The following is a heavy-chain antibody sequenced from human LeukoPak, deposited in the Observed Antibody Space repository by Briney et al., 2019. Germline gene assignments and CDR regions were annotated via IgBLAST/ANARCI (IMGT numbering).Heavy chain of an antibody. V-gene: IGHV3-7*03. CDR1: GFTFSSYW. CDR2: IKQDGSEK. J-gene: IGHJ6*03. Sequence: GGSLRLSCAASGFTFSSYWMSWVRQAPGKGLEWVANIKQDGSEKYYVDSVKGRFTISRDNAKNSLYLQMNSLRAEDTAVYYCAKARGYDFSYYYYYMDVWGKGTTVTVSS. D-gene: IGHD5-12*01. CDR3: AKARGYDFSYYYYYMDV.